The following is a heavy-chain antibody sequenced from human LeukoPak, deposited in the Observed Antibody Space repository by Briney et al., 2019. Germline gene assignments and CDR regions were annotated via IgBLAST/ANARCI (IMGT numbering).Heavy chain of an antibody. J-gene: IGHJ2*01. CDR1: RLTFSSHD. V-gene: IGHV3-13*04. D-gene: IGHD6-19*01. Sequence: PGGSLRLSCVGSRLTFSSHDMHWVGQAAGRGLEWVSAFGTGGDSYYPGSVKGRFTISREDAKNSLYLQMNSLRAGDTAVYYCAIRGWSPDNSYFDLWGRGTLVTVSS. CDR2: FGTGGDS. CDR3: AIRGWSPDNSYFDL.